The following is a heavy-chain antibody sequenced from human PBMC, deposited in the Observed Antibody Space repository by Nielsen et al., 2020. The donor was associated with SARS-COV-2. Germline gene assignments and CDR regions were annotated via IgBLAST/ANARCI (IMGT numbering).Heavy chain of an antibody. Sequence: GESLKISCAASGFTFSSYWMSWVRQAPGKGLEWVANIKQDGSEKYYVDSVKGRFTISRDNAKNSLYLQMNSLRADDTAVYYCARKFGINWNYDYWGQGTLVTVSS. J-gene: IGHJ4*02. CDR3: ARKFGINWNYDY. CDR1: GFTFSSYW. D-gene: IGHD1-7*01. V-gene: IGHV3-7*03. CDR2: IKQDGSEK.